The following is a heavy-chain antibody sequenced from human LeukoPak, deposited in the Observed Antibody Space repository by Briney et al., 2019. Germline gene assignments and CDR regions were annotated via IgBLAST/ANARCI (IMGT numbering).Heavy chain of an antibody. CDR1: GFTFDDYA. CDR3: AREPYYDSSGYSPDY. CDR2: ISWNSGSI. D-gene: IGHD3-22*01. Sequence: GRSLRLSCAASGFTFDDYAMHWVRQAPGKGLEWVSGISWNSGSIGYADSVKGRFTISRDNAKNSLYLHMNSLRAEDTALYYCAREPYYDSSGYSPDYWGQGTLVTVSS. V-gene: IGHV3-9*01. J-gene: IGHJ4*02.